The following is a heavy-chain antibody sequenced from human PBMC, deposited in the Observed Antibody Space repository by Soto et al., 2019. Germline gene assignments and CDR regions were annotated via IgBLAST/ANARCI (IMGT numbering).Heavy chain of an antibody. Sequence: PGGSLRLSCAASGFTFSSYSMNWVRQAPGKGLEWIGYIYYSGSTYYNPSLKSRVTISVDTSKNQFSLKLSSVTAADTAVYYCARRGSSSDWFDPWGQGTLVTVYS. V-gene: IGHV4-59*06. CDR2: IYYSGST. CDR3: ARRGSSSDWFDP. J-gene: IGHJ5*02. D-gene: IGHD6-6*01. CDR1: GFTFSSYS.